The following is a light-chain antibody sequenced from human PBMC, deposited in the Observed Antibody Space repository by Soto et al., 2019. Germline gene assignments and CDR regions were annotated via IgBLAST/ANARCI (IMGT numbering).Light chain of an antibody. V-gene: IGLV2-11*01. CDR1: SSDVGGYNY. CDR2: DVS. Sequence: QSALTQPRSVSGSPGQSVTISCTGTSSDVGGYNYVSWYQQHPGKAPKLMIYDVSNRPSGVPDRFSGSKSGNTASLTISGLQAEDEADYYCCSYAGSYTLVFGTGTKLTVL. J-gene: IGLJ1*01. CDR3: CSYAGSYTLV.